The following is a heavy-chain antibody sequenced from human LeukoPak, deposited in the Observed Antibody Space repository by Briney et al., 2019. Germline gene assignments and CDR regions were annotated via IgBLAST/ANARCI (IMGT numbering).Heavy chain of an antibody. J-gene: IGHJ4*02. CDR3: VREGNELLSKNFDF. V-gene: IGHV1-2*02. CDR1: GFTFTGYY. CDR2: INPHSGGT. Sequence: ASVKVSCKASGFTFTGYYIHWVRQAPGQGLEWMGYINPHSGGTNSPQKFQGRVTMTTDTSISAVYMELSSLISDDTAMYYCVREGNELLSKNFDFWGQGTLVTVSS. D-gene: IGHD2-21*02.